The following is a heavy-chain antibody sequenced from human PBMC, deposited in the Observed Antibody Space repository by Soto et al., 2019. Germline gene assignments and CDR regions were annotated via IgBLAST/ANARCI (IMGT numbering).Heavy chain of an antibody. V-gene: IGHV2-5*02. D-gene: IGHD3-10*01. Sequence: QITLKESGPTLVKPTQTLTLTCTFSGFSLSTSGVGVGWIRQPPGKALERLELTYWDDDKSYSPSLKSRPTITKETSNTHVILKMTNMDPVDTATYYCAHSTAWFGELFARYYYYFGMDVWVQGTTVTVSS. J-gene: IGHJ6*02. CDR2: TYWDDDK. CDR1: GFSLSTSGVG. CDR3: AHSTAWFGELFARYYYYFGMDV.